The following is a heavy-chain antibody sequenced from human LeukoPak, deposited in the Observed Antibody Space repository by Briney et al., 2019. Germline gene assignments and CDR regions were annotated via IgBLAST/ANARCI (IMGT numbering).Heavy chain of an antibody. D-gene: IGHD3-10*01. V-gene: IGHV1-69*13. CDR2: IIPIFGTA. CDR3: ARAVAYYYVSGNYYPGAFDV. CDR1: GGTFSSYA. J-gene: IGHJ3*01. Sequence: ASVKVSCKASGGTFSSYAISWVRQAPGQGLEWMGGIIPIFGTANCAQKFQGRVTITADESTSTAYMELSSLRSEDTAVYYCARAVAYYYVSGNYYPGAFDVWGQGTMVTVSS.